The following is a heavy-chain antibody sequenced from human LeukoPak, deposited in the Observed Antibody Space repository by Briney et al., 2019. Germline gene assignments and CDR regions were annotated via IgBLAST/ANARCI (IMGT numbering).Heavy chain of an antibody. Sequence: ASVKVSCKASGYTFTGYYMHWVRQAPGQGLEWMGWINPNSGGTNYAQKFQGRVTMTRDTSISTAYMELSRLRSDDTAVYYCARDLRELLWLGDMADCWGQGTLVTVSS. CDR3: ARDLRELLWLGDMADC. CDR1: GYTFTGYY. D-gene: IGHD3-10*01. J-gene: IGHJ4*02. V-gene: IGHV1-2*02. CDR2: INPNSGGT.